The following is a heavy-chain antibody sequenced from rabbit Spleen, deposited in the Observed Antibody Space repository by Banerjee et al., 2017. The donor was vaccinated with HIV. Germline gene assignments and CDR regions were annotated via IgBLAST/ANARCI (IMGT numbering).Heavy chain of an antibody. CDR3: ARDGAGGSYFAL. J-gene: IGHJ4*01. CDR2: IYAGSSGST. V-gene: IGHV1S45*01. CDR1: GVSLNDKDV. D-gene: IGHD8-1*01. Sequence: EQLEESGGGLVKPEGSLTLTCKASGVSLNDKDVMCWVRQAPGKGLEWIACIYAGSSGSTYSATWAKGRFTISKTSSTTVTLQMTSLTAADTATYFCARDGAGGSYFALWGPGTLVTVS.